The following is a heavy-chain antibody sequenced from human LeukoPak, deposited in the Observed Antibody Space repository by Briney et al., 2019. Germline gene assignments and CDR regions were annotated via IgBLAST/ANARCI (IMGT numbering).Heavy chain of an antibody. CDR2: ISAYNGNT. CDR1: GYTFTSYG. J-gene: IGHJ4*02. Sequence: ASVKVSCKASGYTFTSYGISWVRQAPGQGLEGMGWISAYNGNTNYAQKLQGRVTMTTDTSTSTAYMELRSLRSDDTAVYCCARDKKWELPYPHLDSWGQGTLVTVSS. D-gene: IGHD1-26*01. CDR3: ARDKKWELPYPHLDS. V-gene: IGHV1-18*01.